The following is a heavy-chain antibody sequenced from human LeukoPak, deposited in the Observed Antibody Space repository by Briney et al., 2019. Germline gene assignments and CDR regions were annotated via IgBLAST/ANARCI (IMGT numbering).Heavy chain of an antibody. Sequence: SETLSLTCTVWSGSINSYYWIWLRQPPGKGLEGIRYIYYSGSTNYNPSLKSRVTISVKTSKKQFSPELRSVTAPETAVYYRGRVTGYKIEDYFDYWGQGTLVTVSS. D-gene: IGHD1-14*01. J-gene: IGHJ4*02. CDR2: IYYSGST. V-gene: IGHV4-59*12. CDR3: GRVTGYKIEDYFDY. CDR1: SGSINSYY.